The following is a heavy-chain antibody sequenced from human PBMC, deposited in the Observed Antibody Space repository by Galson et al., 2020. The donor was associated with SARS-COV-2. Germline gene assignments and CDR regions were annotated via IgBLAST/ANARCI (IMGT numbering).Heavy chain of an antibody. J-gene: IGHJ4*02. Sequence: GESLKISCAASGFTFSDYYMSWIRQAPGKGLEWVSYISSSGSTIYYADSVKGRFTISRDNAKNSLYLQMNSLRAEDTAVYYCARSSYYYGSGSPFDYWGQGTLVTVSS. CDR3: ARSSYYYGSGSPFDY. CDR1: GFTFSDYY. D-gene: IGHD3-10*01. CDR2: ISSSGSTI. V-gene: IGHV3-11*01.